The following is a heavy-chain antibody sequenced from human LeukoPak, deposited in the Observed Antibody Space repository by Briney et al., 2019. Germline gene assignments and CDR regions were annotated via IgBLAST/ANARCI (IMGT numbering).Heavy chain of an antibody. V-gene: IGHV3-48*01. CDR3: AKDRGSRYCSSTSCTYYYYYYGMDV. CDR2: ISSSSSTI. D-gene: IGHD2-2*01. J-gene: IGHJ6*02. CDR1: GFTFSSYS. Sequence: PGGSLRLSCAASGFTFSSYSMNWVRQAPGKGLEWVSYISSSSSTIYYADSVKGRFTISRDNAKNSLYLQMNSLRAEDTAVYYCAKDRGSRYCSSTSCTYYYYYYGMDVWGQGTTVTVSS.